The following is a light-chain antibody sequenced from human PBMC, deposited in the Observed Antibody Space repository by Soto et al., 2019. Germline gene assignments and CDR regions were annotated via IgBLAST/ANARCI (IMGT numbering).Light chain of an antibody. Sequence: EIVLTQSPGTLSLSPGERATLSCRASQSVSSSYLAWYQQKPGQAPRLLIYGASSRATGIPDRFSGSGSGTDFTLTISRLEPDDFAVYYCQQYGSSPPSYTFGQGTKLEIK. CDR1: QSVSSSY. CDR3: QQYGSSPPSYT. J-gene: IGKJ2*01. CDR2: GAS. V-gene: IGKV3-20*01.